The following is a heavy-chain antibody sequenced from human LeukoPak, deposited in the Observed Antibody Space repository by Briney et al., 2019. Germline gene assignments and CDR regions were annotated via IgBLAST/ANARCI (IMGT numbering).Heavy chain of an antibody. CDR1: EFTFSTYW. Sequence: GGSLRLSCAASEFTFSTYWMSWVRQAPGKGLEWVANIKQDGSDIHYVDSVKGRFTISRDNAKNSLYLQMNSLRAEDTAVYYCAREGGYCSGGSCYFGRFDPWGQGTLVTVSS. CDR3: AREGGYCSGGSCYFGRFDP. CDR2: IKQDGSDI. V-gene: IGHV3-7*03. D-gene: IGHD2-15*01. J-gene: IGHJ5*02.